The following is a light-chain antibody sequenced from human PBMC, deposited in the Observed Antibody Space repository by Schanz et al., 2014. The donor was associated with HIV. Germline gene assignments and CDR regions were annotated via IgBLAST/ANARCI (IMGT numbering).Light chain of an antibody. CDR2: GAS. J-gene: IGKJ4*01. Sequence: EIVLTQTPVTLSLSPGARATLSCRASQSVSSYLAWYQQKPGQAPRLLIYGASSRATGIPDRFSGSGSGTDFTLTISSLEPEDFAVYYCQHRSNWPLTFGGGTKVEIK. V-gene: IGKV3-11*01. CDR1: QSVSSY. CDR3: QHRSNWPLT.